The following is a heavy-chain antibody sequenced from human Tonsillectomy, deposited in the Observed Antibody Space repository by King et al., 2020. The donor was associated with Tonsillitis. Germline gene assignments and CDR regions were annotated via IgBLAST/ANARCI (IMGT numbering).Heavy chain of an antibody. J-gene: IGHJ4*02. CDR1: GFTFSSFG. Sequence: VQLVESGGTLVQPGGSLRLSCSASGFTFSSFGMHWVRQAPGKGLEFVSAISSNGISTYYATSLKGRFTISRDNSKNTLYLEMSSLRAEDTAVYYCVRVRAYSSVREDYFDYWGQGTLVTVSS. V-gene: IGHV3-64D*06. D-gene: IGHD6-19*01. CDR3: VRVRAYSSVREDYFDY. CDR2: ISSNGIST.